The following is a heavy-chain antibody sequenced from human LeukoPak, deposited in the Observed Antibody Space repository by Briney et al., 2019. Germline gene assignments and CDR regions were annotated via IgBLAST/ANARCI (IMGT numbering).Heavy chain of an antibody. CDR2: IYYSGST. CDR3: ARDHSFMGYYYGMDV. D-gene: IGHD2-21*01. J-gene: IGHJ6*02. Sequence: PSETLSLTCTVSGGSISSYYWSWIRQPPGKGLEWIGYIYYSGSTYYNPSLKSRVTISVDTSKNQFSLKLSSVTAADTAVYYCARDHSFMGYYYGMDVWGQGTTVTVSS. CDR1: GGSISSYY. V-gene: IGHV4-59*01.